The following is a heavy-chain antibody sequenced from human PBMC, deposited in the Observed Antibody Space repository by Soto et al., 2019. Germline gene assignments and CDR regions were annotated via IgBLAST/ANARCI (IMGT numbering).Heavy chain of an antibody. V-gene: IGHV4-34*01. D-gene: IGHD5-18*01. J-gene: IGHJ4*02. CDR2: INHSGST. CDR1: GGSFSGYY. CDR3: ARDCGYSYGLCYFDY. Sequence: SETLSLTCAVYGGSFSGYYWSWIRQPPGKGLEWIGEINHSGSTNYNPSLKSRVTISVDTSKNQFSLKLSSVTAADTAVYYCARDCGYSYGLCYFDYWGQGTLVTVYS.